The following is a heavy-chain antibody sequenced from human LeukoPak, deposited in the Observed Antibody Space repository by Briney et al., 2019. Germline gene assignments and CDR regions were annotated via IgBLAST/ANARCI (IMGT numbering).Heavy chain of an antibody. Sequence: GGSLRLSCAASGFTFDDYAMHWVRQGPGKGLEWVSGISWNSNTIAYADSVKGRFTVSRDNSKNRLYLQMNSLRVEDTAVYYCARDRSTVTGHCTGDDCYAELGRGQGTQVIVSS. J-gene: IGHJ4*02. CDR1: GFTFDDYA. CDR3: ARDRSTVTGHCTGDDCYAELG. D-gene: IGHD2-8*02. V-gene: IGHV3-9*01. CDR2: ISWNSNTI.